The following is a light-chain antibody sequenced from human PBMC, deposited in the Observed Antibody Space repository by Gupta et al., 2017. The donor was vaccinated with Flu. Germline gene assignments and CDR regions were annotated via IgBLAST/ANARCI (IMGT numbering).Light chain of an antibody. Sequence: NCTSSPNVLYSVKNKNYLAWYQQKPRPPPKVLIYWASTRESGFPDRFSCSGSVTEFTLTISSLQAANGTVYYCQQYFETPIMFGQGPRVEIK. J-gene: IGKJ1*01. V-gene: IGKV4-1*01. CDR1: PNVLYSVKNKNY. CDR2: WAS. CDR3: QQYFETPIM.